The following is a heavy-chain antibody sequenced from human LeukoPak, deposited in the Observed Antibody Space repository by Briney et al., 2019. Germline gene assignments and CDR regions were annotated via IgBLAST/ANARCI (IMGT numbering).Heavy chain of an antibody. D-gene: IGHD3-10*01. CDR3: ARDLKPHGSGFDY. V-gene: IGHV1-2*02. Sequence: ASVKVSCKASGYTFTGYYMHWVRQAPGQGLEWMGWINPNSGGTNYAQKFQGRVTMTRDTSISTAYMELSRLRSDDTAVYYCARDLKPHGSGFDYWGQGTLVTVSS. CDR2: INPNSGGT. CDR1: GYTFTGYY. J-gene: IGHJ4*02.